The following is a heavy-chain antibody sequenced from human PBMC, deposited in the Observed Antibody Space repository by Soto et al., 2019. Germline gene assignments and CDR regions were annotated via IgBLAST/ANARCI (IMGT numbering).Heavy chain of an antibody. J-gene: IGHJ4*02. D-gene: IGHD2-2*01. CDR2: ISSSSSPI. V-gene: IGHV3-48*01. Sequence: SGGGLVQPGGSLRLSCAASGFTFSSYSMNWVRQAPGKWLEWVSYISSSSSPIYYADSVKGLFNISRDNAKNSLYLQMNSLRAEDTAVYYCARTRGAYQLPISSFDYWVQGTLVTVSS. CDR1: GFTFSSYS. CDR3: ARTRGAYQLPISSFDY.